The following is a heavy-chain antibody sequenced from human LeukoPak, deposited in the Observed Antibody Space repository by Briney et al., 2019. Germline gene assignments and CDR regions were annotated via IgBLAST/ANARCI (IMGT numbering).Heavy chain of an antibody. Sequence: GGSLRLSCAASGFTFSSYAMSWVRQAPGKGLEWVSAISGSGGSTYYADSVKGRFTIPKDNSKNTLYLQMNSLRAEDTAVYYCAKEVSGSFYFDYWGQGTLVTVSS. CDR1: GFTFSSYA. J-gene: IGHJ4*02. V-gene: IGHV3-23*01. CDR3: AKEVSGSFYFDY. CDR2: ISGSGGST. D-gene: IGHD1-26*01.